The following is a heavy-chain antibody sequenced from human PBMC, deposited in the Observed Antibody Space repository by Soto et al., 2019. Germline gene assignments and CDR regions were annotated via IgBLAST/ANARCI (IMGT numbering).Heavy chain of an antibody. J-gene: IGHJ4*02. D-gene: IGHD2-21*01. Sequence: SQTLSLTCDVSGASITTYYWSWIRQAPGKGLEWIGNVYHTGSTDYNSSLRSRVTISVDTSKNQFSLNMNSVTAADTAVYYCARRLFGSQWTFDSWGRGALVIVSS. CDR2: VYHTGST. CDR3: ARRLFGSQWTFDS. CDR1: GASITTYY. V-gene: IGHV4-59*13.